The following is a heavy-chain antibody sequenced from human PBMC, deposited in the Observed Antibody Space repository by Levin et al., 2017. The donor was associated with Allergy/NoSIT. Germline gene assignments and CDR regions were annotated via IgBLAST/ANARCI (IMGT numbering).Heavy chain of an antibody. CDR2: IYRSGST. V-gene: IGHV4-4*02. D-gene: IGHD4-17*01. J-gene: IGHJ6*03. CDR1: GDSITFNNW. Sequence: GSLRLSCAISGDSITFNNWWSWVRQPPGKGLEWIGEIYRSGSTNYSPSLESRVAISVDTSKNQFSLKLTSVTAADTAVYYCARTYGDYRGYYYYMDVWGKGTTVTVSS. CDR3: ARTYGDYRGYYYYMDV.